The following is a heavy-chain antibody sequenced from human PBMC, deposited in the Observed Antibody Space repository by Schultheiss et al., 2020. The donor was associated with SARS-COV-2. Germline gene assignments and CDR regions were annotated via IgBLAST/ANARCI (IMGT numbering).Heavy chain of an antibody. D-gene: IGHD6-13*01. J-gene: IGHJ6*02. CDR1: GYTFTSYG. V-gene: IGHV1-18*01. Sequence: ASVKVSCKASGYTFTSYGISWVRQAPGQGLEWMGWISAYNGNTNYAQKLQGRVTMTTDTSTSTAYMELRSLRSDDTAVYYCAREGAELIAAAPGGYGMDVWGQGTTVTVSS. CDR3: AREGAELIAAAPGGYGMDV. CDR2: ISAYNGNT.